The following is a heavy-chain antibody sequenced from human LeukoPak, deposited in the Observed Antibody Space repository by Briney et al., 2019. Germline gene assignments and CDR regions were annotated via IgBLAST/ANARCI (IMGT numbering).Heavy chain of an antibody. CDR1: GGSISSYY. CDR2: IYTSGST. D-gene: IGHD3-10*01. Sequence: PSETLSLTCTVSGGSISSYYWSWIRQPAGKGLEWIGRIYTSGSTNYNPSLKSRVTMSVDTSKNQFSLKLSSVTAAGTAVYYCARDRNELWFGELADGMDVWGQGTTVTVSS. J-gene: IGHJ6*02. CDR3: ARDRNELWFGELADGMDV. V-gene: IGHV4-4*07.